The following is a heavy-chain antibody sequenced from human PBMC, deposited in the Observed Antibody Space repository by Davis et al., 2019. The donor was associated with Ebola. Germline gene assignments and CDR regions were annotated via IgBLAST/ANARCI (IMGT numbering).Heavy chain of an antibody. V-gene: IGHV3-74*01. CDR3: ARVFLGYCTT. CDR2: INSDGSST. J-gene: IGHJ5*02. D-gene: IGHD2-8*01. CDR1: GFSFSSYW. Sequence: GESLKISCAASGFSFSSYWMYWVRQAPGKGLVWVSRINSDGSSTSYADSVKGRFTISRDNAKNTLYLQMNSLRAEDTAVYYCARVFLGYCTTWGQGTLVTVSS.